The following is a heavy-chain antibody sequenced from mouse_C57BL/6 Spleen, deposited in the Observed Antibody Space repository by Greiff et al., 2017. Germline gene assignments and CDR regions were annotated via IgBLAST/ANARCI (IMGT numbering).Heavy chain of an antibody. Sequence: VQLQQPGAELVRPGSSVKLSCKASGYTFTSYWMDWVKQRPGQGLEWIGNIHPSNGGTHYNEKFKNKATLTVDKSSSTASMQLSSLTSEDSAVYDCARRGHWDIDVWGTGTTVTVSS. V-gene: IGHV1-61*01. CDR2: IHPSNGGT. CDR1: GYTFTSYW. D-gene: IGHD4-1*01. CDR3: ARRGHWDIDV. J-gene: IGHJ1*03.